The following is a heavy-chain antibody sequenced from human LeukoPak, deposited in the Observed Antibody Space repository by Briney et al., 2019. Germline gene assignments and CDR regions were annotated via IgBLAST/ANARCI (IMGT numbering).Heavy chain of an antibody. J-gene: IGHJ6*02. D-gene: IGHD3-10*01. Sequence: ASVKVSCKASGYTFTSYGISWVRQAPGQGLEWMGWISAYTGNTNYAQKLQGRVTMTTDTSTSTAYMELRSLRSDDTAVYYCARDLFGSGKGYYYGMDVWGQGTTVTVSS. CDR2: ISAYTGNT. CDR1: GYTFTSYG. V-gene: IGHV1-18*01. CDR3: ARDLFGSGKGYYYGMDV.